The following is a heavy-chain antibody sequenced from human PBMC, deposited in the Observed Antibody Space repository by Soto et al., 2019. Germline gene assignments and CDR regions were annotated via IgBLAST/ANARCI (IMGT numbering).Heavy chain of an antibody. Sequence: GSLRLSCAASGFTFRSYDMSWVRQAPGKGLEWVALISYDGSNKYYADSVKGRFTISRDNSKNTLYLQMNSPRVDDTAVYYCASGGHRDGYNYPDYWGQGTLVTVSS. CDR3: ASGGHRDGYNYPDY. V-gene: IGHV3-30*03. CDR2: ISYDGSNK. CDR1: GFTFRSYD. J-gene: IGHJ4*02. D-gene: IGHD5-12*01.